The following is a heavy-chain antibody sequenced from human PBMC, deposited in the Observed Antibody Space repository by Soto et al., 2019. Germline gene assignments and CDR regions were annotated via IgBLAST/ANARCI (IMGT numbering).Heavy chain of an antibody. V-gene: IGHV3-33*08. CDR3: ARGRIPVAGTPHYYGLDV. CDR2: IWNDGNNK. J-gene: IGHJ6*02. Sequence: PGGSLRLSCAASGFTFSSYSMHWVRQAPGKGLEWVAVIWNDGNNKYYADSVKGRFTISRDNSKNTLFLQMNSLRVEDTAVYYCARGRIPVAGTPHYYGLDVWGPGTTVTVSS. D-gene: IGHD6-19*01. CDR1: GFTFSSYS.